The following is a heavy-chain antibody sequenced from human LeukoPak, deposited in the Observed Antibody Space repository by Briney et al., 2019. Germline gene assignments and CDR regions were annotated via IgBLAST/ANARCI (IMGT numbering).Heavy chain of an antibody. CDR2: IHTSGTM. Sequence: MTSETLSLTCTVSGGSVSTGSYYWSWIRQPAGRGLEWIGHIHTSGTMNYNASLKSRVRISVETSKNQFSLRLSSVTAADTAMYFCARGILRDYYDSSGFYHRGGVGYWGQGTLVTVSS. V-gene: IGHV4-61*09. J-gene: IGHJ4*02. D-gene: IGHD3-22*01. CDR3: ARGILRDYYDSSGFYHRGGVGY. CDR1: GGSVSTGSYY.